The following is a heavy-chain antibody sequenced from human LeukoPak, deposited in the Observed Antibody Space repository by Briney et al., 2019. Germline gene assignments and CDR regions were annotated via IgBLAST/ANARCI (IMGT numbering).Heavy chain of an antibody. CDR3: VRVNDFGDRNLYYFCY. Sequence: GGSQTLSCSASGFIFSNYGMYWARQAPGKGLEFVSAISSDGDNTFYADSVKGRFTITRDNSKNTLYLQTSSLRGEDTAVYYCVRVNDFGDRNLYYFCYWGQGSLVTVSS. V-gene: IGHV3-64D*09. D-gene: IGHD4-17*01. CDR1: GFIFSNYG. CDR2: ISSDGDNT. J-gene: IGHJ4*02.